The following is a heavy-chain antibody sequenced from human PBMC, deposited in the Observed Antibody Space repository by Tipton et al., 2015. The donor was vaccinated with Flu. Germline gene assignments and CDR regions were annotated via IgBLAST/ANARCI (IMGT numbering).Heavy chain of an antibody. D-gene: IGHD3-16*01. Sequence: QLVQSGGGLVQPGGSLRLSCAGSGFKFDDYWMSWVRQAPGKGLEWVANIRQDGNKKYYVDSVKGRFTISRDNAKSSLYLQMNSLRAEDTALYYCARLGLPDYWGQGTLVTVSS. CDR2: IRQDGNKK. J-gene: IGHJ4*02. V-gene: IGHV3-7*01. CDR3: ARLGLPDY. CDR1: GFKFDDYW.